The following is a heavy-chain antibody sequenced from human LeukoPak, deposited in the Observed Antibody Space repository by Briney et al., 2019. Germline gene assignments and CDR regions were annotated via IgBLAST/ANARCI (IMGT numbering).Heavy chain of an antibody. D-gene: IGHD2-15*01. CDR3: ARSAHCSGGSCSVGY. CDR1: GGSISSYY. V-gene: IGHV4-59*01. J-gene: IGHJ4*02. CDR2: IYYSGST. Sequence: PSETLSLTCTVSGGSISSYYWSWIRQPPGKGLEWIGYIYYSGSTNYNPSLKSRVTISVDTSKNQFSLKLSSVTAADTAVYYCARSAHCSGGSCSVGYWGQGTLVTVSS.